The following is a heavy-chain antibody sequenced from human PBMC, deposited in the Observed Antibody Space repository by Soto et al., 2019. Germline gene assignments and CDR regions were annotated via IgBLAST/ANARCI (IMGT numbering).Heavy chain of an antibody. CDR3: ARGGDPDY. CDR2: LQTDGSHP. J-gene: IGHJ4*02. CDR1: GITFDYYW. Sequence: EVQLVESGGGLVQPGGCLRVSCVASGITFDYYWMHWVRQAPGEGLMWVSRLQTDGSHPAYADSVKGRFTISRDNAKNTLYLQMNNLRAEDTAVYYCARGGDPDYWGQGTLVTVSS. D-gene: IGHD2-21*02. V-gene: IGHV3-74*01.